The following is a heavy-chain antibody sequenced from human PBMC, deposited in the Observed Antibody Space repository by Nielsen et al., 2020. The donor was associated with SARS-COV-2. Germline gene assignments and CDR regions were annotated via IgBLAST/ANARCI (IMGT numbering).Heavy chain of an antibody. V-gene: IGHV3-11*06. CDR3: ARDSTVTDGRAAS. Sequence: GESLKISCAASGFTFSDYYMSWIRQAPGKGLEWVSYISSSSSYIYYADSVKGRFTISRDNAKNSLYLQMNSLRAEDTAVYYCARDSTVTDGRAASWGQGTLVTVSS. J-gene: IGHJ4*02. CDR2: ISSSSSYI. CDR1: GFTFSDYY. D-gene: IGHD4-17*01.